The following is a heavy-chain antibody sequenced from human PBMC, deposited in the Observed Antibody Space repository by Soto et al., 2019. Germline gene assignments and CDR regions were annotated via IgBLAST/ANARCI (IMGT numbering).Heavy chain of an antibody. D-gene: IGHD3-16*01. J-gene: IGHJ6*03. CDR2: YGGSGGST. V-gene: IGHV3-23*01. CDR1: GFTFSTYC. Sequence: DVQLLESGGGLVQRVGSLRLSCAASGFTFSTYCMTWVRQAPGKGLEWVSYGGSGGSTYYADSVKGWFTISRDNSKNTLYLQMNSLRAEDTAVYYCVKFRGRAYHYYYMDVWGNGTTVTVSS. CDR3: VKFRGRAYHYYYMDV.